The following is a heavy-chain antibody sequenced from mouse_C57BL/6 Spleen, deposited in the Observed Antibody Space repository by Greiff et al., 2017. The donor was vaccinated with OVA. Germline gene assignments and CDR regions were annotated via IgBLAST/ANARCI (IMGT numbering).Heavy chain of an antibody. V-gene: IGHV5-17*01. J-gene: IGHJ2*01. CDR1: GFTFSDYG. CDR2: ISSGSSTI. CDR3: ARRTYGNYFDY. Sequence: DVMLVESGGGLVKPGGSLKLSCAASGFTFSDYGMHWVRQAPEKGLEWVAYISSGSSTIYYADTVKGRFTISRDNAKNTLFLQMTSLRSEDTAMYYCARRTYGNYFDYWGQGTTLTVSS. D-gene: IGHD2-1*01.